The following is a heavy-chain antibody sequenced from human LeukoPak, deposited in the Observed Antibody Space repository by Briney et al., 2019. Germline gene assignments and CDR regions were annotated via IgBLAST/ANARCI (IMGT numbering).Heavy chain of an antibody. CDR3: ARDIEDASGREGEPDAFDI. J-gene: IGHJ3*02. CDR2: ISSSSSYT. CDR1: GFTFSDYY. Sequence: GGSLRLSCSASGFTFSDYYMSWIRQAPGKGLEWVSYISSSSSYTNYADSVKGRFTISRDNAKNTLYLQMNSLRAEDTAVYYCARDIEDASGREGEPDAFDIWGQGTVVTVSS. D-gene: IGHD3-10*01. V-gene: IGHV3-11*06.